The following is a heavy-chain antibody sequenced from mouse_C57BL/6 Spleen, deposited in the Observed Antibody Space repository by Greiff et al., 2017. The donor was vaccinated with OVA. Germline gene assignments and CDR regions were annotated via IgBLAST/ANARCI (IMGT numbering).Heavy chain of an antibody. D-gene: IGHD1-1*01. J-gene: IGHJ3*01. CDR3: ARRPGSREGFAY. V-gene: IGHV5-4*03. CDR1: GFTFSSYA. Sequence: EVKLMESGGGLVKPGGSLKLSCAASGFTFSSYALSWVRQTPEKRLEWVATLSDGGSYTYYPDNVKGRFTISRDNAKNNLYLQMSHLKSEDTAMYYCARRPGSREGFAYWGQGTLVTVSA. CDR2: LSDGGSYT.